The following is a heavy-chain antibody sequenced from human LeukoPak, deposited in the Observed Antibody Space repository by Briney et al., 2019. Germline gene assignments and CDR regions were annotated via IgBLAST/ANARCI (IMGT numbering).Heavy chain of an antibody. CDR1: EFTFKVYV. CDR3: ARGQLVSLGLGY. J-gene: IGHJ4*02. Sequence: PGGSLRLSCTPSEFTFKVYVMSWVRQAPGKGLEWVANIYLDGSRAYYVDSVKGRFTISRDNAKNSLFLQMNSLSAEDTAVYYCARGQLVSLGLGYWGQGTLVTVSS. V-gene: IGHV3-7*01. D-gene: IGHD6-13*01. CDR2: IYLDGSRA.